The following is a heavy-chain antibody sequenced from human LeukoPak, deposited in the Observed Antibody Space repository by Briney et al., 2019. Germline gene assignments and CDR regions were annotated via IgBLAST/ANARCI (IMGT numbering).Heavy chain of an antibody. CDR1: GGSISSYY. Sequence: SETLSLTCTVSGGSISSYYWSWIRQPPGKGLEWIGYIYYSGSTNYNPSLKSRVTISVDTSKNQFSLKLSSVTAADTAVYYCARAASIVHDAFDIWGQGTMVTVPS. V-gene: IGHV4-59*01. J-gene: IGHJ3*02. CDR2: IYYSGST. D-gene: IGHD1-1*01. CDR3: ARAASIVHDAFDI.